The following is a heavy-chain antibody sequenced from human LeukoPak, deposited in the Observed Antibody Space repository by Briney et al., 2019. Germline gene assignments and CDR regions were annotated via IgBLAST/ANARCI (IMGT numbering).Heavy chain of an antibody. CDR2: VHLDGRT. Sequence: PSGTLSLTCGVSGGSVINTNWWIWVRQPPGKGLEWIGEVHLDGRTNYNPSLESRLTMSVDVSENQVSLKLTSVTAADTAVYYCAREGGFYRPLDYSGQGTLVTVSS. V-gene: IGHV4-4*02. CDR3: AREGGFYRPLDY. D-gene: IGHD3-3*01. J-gene: IGHJ4*02. CDR1: GGSVINTNW.